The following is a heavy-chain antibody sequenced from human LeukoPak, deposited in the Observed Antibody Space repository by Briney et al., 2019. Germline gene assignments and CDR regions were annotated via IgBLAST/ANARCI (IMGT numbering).Heavy chain of an antibody. CDR3: ARHRPRHGDTADY. CDR2: ISAYNGNT. CDR1: GYTFTSYG. V-gene: IGHV1-18*01. J-gene: IGHJ4*02. D-gene: IGHD5-18*01. Sequence: ASVKVSCKASGYTFTSYGISWVRQAPGQGLEWMGWISAYNGNTNYAQKLQGRVTMTTDTSTSTVYMELSSLRSEDTAVYYCARHRPRHGDTADYWGQGTQVTVSS.